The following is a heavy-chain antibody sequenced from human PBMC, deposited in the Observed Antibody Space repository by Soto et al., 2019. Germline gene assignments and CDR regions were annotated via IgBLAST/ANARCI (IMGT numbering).Heavy chain of an antibody. CDR2: INAGNGNT. V-gene: IGHV1-3*01. CDR1: GYTFTSYA. J-gene: IGHJ4*02. D-gene: IGHD3-22*01. CDR3: ARDLSYYDSSGYSFDY. Sequence: ASVKVSCKASGYTFTSYAMHWVRQAPGQRLEWMGWINAGNGNTKYSQKFQGRVTITRDTSASTAYMELSSLRSEDTAVYYCARDLSYYDSSGYSFDYWGQGTLVTV.